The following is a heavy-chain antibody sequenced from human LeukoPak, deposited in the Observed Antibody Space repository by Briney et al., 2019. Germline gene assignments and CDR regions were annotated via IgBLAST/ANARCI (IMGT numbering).Heavy chain of an antibody. Sequence: GGSLRLSCAASGFTSSSYEMNWVRQAPGKGLEWVSYISSSGSTIYYADSVKGRFTISRDNAKNSLYLQMNSLRAEDTAVYYCAREYYSLSYWGQGTLVTVSS. CDR3: AREYYSLSY. V-gene: IGHV3-48*03. D-gene: IGHD3-10*01. CDR2: ISSSGSTI. J-gene: IGHJ4*02. CDR1: GFTSSSYE.